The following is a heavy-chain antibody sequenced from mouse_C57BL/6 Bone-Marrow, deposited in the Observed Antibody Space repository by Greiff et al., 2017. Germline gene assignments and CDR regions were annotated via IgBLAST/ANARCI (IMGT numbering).Heavy chain of an antibody. CDR1: GYTFTSYW. V-gene: IGHV1-72*01. CDR3: ARGGYPYWYFDV. J-gene: IGHJ1*03. Sequence: QVQLKQPGAELVKPGASVKLSCKASGYTFTSYWMHWVKQRPGRGLEWIGRIDPNSGGTKYNEKFKSKATLTVDKPSSTAYLQLSSLTSEDSAVYYCARGGYPYWYFDVWGTGTTVTVSS. D-gene: IGHD2-2*01. CDR2: IDPNSGGT.